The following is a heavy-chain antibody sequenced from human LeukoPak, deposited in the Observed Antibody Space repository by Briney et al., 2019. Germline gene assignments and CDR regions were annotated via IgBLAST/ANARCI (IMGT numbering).Heavy chain of an antibody. V-gene: IGHV4-34*01. CDR2: INHSGST. J-gene: IGHJ3*02. Sequence: SETLSLTCAVCGGSFSGNYWSWIRQPPGKGLEWIGEINHSGSTNYNPSLKSRVTISVDTSKNQFSLKLGSVTAADTAVYYCARAVRDSSGYSSLYDAFDIWGQGTMVTVSS. CDR3: ARAVRDSSGYSSLYDAFDI. D-gene: IGHD3-22*01. CDR1: GGSFSGNY.